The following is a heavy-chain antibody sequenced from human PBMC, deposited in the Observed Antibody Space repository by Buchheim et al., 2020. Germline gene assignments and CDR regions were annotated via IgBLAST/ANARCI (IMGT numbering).Heavy chain of an antibody. D-gene: IGHD6-6*01. CDR2: IYSGGNT. CDR3: ARGPYSSSPIYIDY. CDR1: GFTINNNY. Sequence: EVQLVESGGGLVQPGGSLRLSCAASGFTINNNYMTWVRQAPEKGLEWVSFIYSGGNTYYADSVKGRFTISRDTSKNTLYLQMNSLRAEDTAVYYCARGPYSSSPIYIDYWGQGTL. V-gene: IGHV3-66*01. J-gene: IGHJ4*02.